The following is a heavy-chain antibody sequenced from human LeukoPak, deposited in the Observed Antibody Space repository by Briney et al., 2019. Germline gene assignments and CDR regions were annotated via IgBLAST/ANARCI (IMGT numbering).Heavy chain of an antibody. J-gene: IGHJ4*02. D-gene: IGHD4-17*01. Sequence: SQTLSLTCTVSGGSISSGDYYWSWIRQPPGKGLEWIGYIYYSGSTYYNPSLKSRVTISVDTSKNQFSLKLSSVTAADTAVYYCARGKPYGDYVRNFDYWGQGTLVTVSS. CDR1: GGSISSGDYY. CDR2: IYYSGST. V-gene: IGHV4-30-4*01. CDR3: ARGKPYGDYVRNFDY.